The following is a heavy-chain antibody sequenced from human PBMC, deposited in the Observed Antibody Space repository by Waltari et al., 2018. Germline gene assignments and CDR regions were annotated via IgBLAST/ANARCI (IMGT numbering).Heavy chain of an antibody. CDR1: GDTFTSYA. Sequence: QVQLVQAGAEVQKPGASVKVSCKASGDTFTSYAMHWVRQAPGQRLEWMGWINAGNGNTKYTQKFQGRVTITRDTSASTAYMELSSLRSEDTAVYYCARLGGYQLLSGDYWGQGTLVTVSS. V-gene: IGHV1-3*01. CDR3: ARLGGYQLLSGDY. J-gene: IGHJ4*02. CDR2: INAGNGNT. D-gene: IGHD2-2*01.